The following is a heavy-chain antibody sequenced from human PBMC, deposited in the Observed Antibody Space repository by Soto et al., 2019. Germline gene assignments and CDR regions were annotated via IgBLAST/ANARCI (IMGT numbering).Heavy chain of an antibody. CDR2: IYYSGST. D-gene: IGHD3-9*01. V-gene: IGHV4-59*01. J-gene: IGHJ6*03. CDR1: GGSLRSYY. CDR3: ARATIFPYFYIDI. Sequence: SETLSLTCTVSGGSLRSYYWNWIRQPPGKGLEWIGYIYYSGSTNYNPSLKSRVTISMDTSKNQFSLKLSSVTAADTAVYYCARATIFPYFYIDIWDKGTTVTGSS.